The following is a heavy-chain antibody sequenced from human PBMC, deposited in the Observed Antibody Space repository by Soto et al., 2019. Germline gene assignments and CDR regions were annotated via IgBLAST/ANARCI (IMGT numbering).Heavy chain of an antibody. CDR1: GFSLTTNGVG. D-gene: IGHD2-2*01. CDR3: AHRRGAPGHFDS. J-gene: IGHJ4*02. CDR2: IYWDDDK. V-gene: IGHV2-5*02. Sequence: QITLKESGPTLVKPTQTLTLTCTFSGFSLTTNGVGVGWIRQPPGKALEWLALIYWDDDKLYSPSLKNRLTITKDNSKNEVVLTMTTLDPVDTATYYCAHRRGAPGHFDSWGQGTLVTVSS.